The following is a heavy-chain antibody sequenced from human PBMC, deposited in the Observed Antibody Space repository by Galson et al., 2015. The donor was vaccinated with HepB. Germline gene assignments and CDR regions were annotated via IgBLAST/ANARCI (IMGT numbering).Heavy chain of an antibody. CDR1: GYTFTSYA. CDR3: ARDKGRGDAFDI. V-gene: IGHV1-3*04. Sequence: SVKVSCKASGYTFTSYAMHWVRQAPGQRLEWMGWINTGNGNTKYSQKFQGRVTITRDTSASTAYMELSSLRPEDTAVYYCARDKGRGDAFDIWGQGTMVTVSS. J-gene: IGHJ3*02. CDR2: INTGNGNT. D-gene: IGHD3-16*01.